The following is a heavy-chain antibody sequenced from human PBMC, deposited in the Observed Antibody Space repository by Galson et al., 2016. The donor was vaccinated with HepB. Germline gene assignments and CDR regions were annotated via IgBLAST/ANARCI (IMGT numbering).Heavy chain of an antibody. CDR1: GGSISSGYDY. Sequence: TLSLTCTVPGGSISSGYDYWSWIRQPPGKGLEWIGNSHYTGSPFYNPSLKSRLTITVDTSKNEFHLKVTPVSAADTAVYFCASNSTHFAPFRHWGQGILVTVSS. D-gene: IGHD2/OR15-2a*01. CDR2: SHYTGSP. CDR3: ASNSTHFAPFRH. V-gene: IGHV4-30-4*01. J-gene: IGHJ1*01.